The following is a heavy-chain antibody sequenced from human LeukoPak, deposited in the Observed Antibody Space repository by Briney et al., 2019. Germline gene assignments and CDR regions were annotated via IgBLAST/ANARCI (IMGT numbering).Heavy chain of an antibody. Sequence: ASVKVSCKVSVYTLTELSMHWVPHAPGKGREGRGGFDPQDGETIYAQKFQGRVTMTEDTSTDTAYMELSSLRSEDTAVYYCATGLIVTAPYSSGWYVWFDPWGEGTLVTVSS. V-gene: IGHV1-24*01. CDR3: ATGLIVTAPYSSGWYVWFDP. J-gene: IGHJ5*02. CDR2: FDPQDGET. CDR1: VYTLTELS. D-gene: IGHD6-19*01.